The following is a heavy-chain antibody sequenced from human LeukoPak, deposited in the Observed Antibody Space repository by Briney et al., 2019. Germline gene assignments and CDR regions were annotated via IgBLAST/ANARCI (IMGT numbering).Heavy chain of an antibody. CDR1: GFTFSSYA. CDR3: ARGEGAALSDY. D-gene: IGHD3-16*01. V-gene: IGHV3-30-3*01. Sequence: GGSLRLSCAASGFTFSSYAMHWVRQAPGKGRGWVAVISYDGSNKYYADSVKGRFTISRDNSKNTLYLQMNSLRAEDTAVYYCARGEGAALSDYWGQGTLVTVSS. CDR2: ISYDGSNK. J-gene: IGHJ4*02.